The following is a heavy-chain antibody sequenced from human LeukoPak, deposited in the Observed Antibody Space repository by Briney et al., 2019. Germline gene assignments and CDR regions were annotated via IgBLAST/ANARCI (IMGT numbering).Heavy chain of an antibody. CDR1: GGSISSSSYY. CDR2: IYYSGST. V-gene: IGHV4-39*01. D-gene: IGHD4-11*01. CDR3: ARIHSNYVGYYYYMDV. Sequence: SETLSLTCTVSGGSISSSSYYWGWIRQPPGKGLEWIGSIYYSGSTYYNPSLKSRVTISVDTSKNQFSLKLSSVTAADTAVYYCARIHSNYVGYYYYMDVWGKGTTVTVSS. J-gene: IGHJ6*03.